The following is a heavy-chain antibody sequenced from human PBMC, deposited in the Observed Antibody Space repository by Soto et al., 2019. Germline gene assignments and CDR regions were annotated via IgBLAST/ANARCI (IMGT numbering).Heavy chain of an antibody. J-gene: IGHJ5*02. CDR2: IYWNDDK. V-gene: IGHV2-5*01. D-gene: IGHD2-2*01. Sequence: SGPTLVNPTQTLTLTCTFSGFSLTTSGVGVGWIRQPPGKALQWLALIYWNDDKRYSPSLKGRLTITKDTSKNQVVLAMTNMDPVDTATYYCAHHTITPATNWFDPWGLGTLVTVS. CDR3: AHHTITPATNWFDP. CDR1: GFSLTTSGVG.